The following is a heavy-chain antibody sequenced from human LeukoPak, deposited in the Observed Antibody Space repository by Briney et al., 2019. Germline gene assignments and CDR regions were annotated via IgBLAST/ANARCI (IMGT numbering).Heavy chain of an antibody. D-gene: IGHD6-6*01. Sequence: GGSLRLSCAASGFTFSGHSMNWVRQAPGKGLEWVSSISSSSSYIYYADSVKGRFTISRDNAKNSLYLQMNSLRAEDTAVYYCARASSSHAFDIWGQGTMVTVSS. J-gene: IGHJ3*02. CDR2: ISSSSSYI. CDR3: ARASSSHAFDI. V-gene: IGHV3-21*01. CDR1: GFTFSGHS.